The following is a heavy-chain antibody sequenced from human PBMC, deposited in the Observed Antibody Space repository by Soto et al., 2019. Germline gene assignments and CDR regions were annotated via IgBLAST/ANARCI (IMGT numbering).Heavy chain of an antibody. J-gene: IGHJ4*02. D-gene: IGHD6-25*01. CDR2: IKQAGSEK. V-gene: IGHV3-7*01. CDR3: AREKRANGYFDY. Sequence: EVQLVESRGALVQTGGSLRLSCAASGFTLSAYWMSWVRQAPGKGLEWVANIKQAGSEKYYVDSVNGRFIISRDDAKNSLFLEVNSLRVEDTAVYYCAREKRANGYFDYWGQGTLVTVSS. CDR1: GFTLSAYW.